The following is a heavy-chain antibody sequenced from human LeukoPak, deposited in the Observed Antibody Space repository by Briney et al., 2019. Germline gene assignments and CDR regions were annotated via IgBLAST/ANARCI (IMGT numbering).Heavy chain of an antibody. D-gene: IGHD2-2*01. Sequence: PSETLPLTCTVSGGSISSYYWSWLRQPPGKGLEWIGYLYYCGSTNYNPSLKSRVTISVDTSKNQFSLKLSSVTAADTAVYYCARHVKDIVVVPAAYYFDYWGQGTLVTVSS. V-gene: IGHV4-59*08. CDR2: LYYCGST. CDR3: ARHVKDIVVVPAAYYFDY. J-gene: IGHJ4*02. CDR1: GGSISSYY.